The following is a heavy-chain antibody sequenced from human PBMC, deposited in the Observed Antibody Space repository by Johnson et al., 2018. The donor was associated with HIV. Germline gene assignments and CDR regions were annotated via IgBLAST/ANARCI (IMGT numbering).Heavy chain of an antibody. D-gene: IGHD1-20*01. CDR1: GFTFSSYW. Sequence: MLLVESGGGLVQPGGSLRLSCAASGFTFSSYWMSWVRQAPGKGLEWVANIQQDGSEKYYVDSVKGRFTISRDNAKNSLYLQMNSLRAEDTAVYYCARVRPYNWNDVHAFDIWGQGTMVTVSS. CDR2: IQQDGSEK. V-gene: IGHV3-7*05. CDR3: ARVRPYNWNDVHAFDI. J-gene: IGHJ3*02.